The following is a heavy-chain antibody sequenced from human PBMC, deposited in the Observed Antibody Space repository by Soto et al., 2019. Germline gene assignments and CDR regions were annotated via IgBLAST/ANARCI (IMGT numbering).Heavy chain of an antibody. V-gene: IGHV4-39*01. CDR1: GGSISSTTHY. CDR2: VYYNGNM. J-gene: IGHJ4*02. CDR3: ARRIGYDSSTYYFDY. Sequence: PSETLSLTCTVSGGSISSTTHYWGWIRQSPGKGLEWIGSVYYNGNMYYNPSLKSRVTMSVDTSKNQFSLDLRSVTAADTAVYYCARRIGYDSSTYYFDYWGQGILVTVSS. D-gene: IGHD3-22*01.